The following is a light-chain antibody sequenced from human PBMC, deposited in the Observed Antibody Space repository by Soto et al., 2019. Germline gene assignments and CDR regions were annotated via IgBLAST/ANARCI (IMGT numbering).Light chain of an antibody. CDR1: QDINNF. V-gene: IGKV1-39*01. CDR2: DAS. J-gene: IGKJ5*01. CDR3: QQSYTTPIT. Sequence: DIQMTQSPSTLSASVGDRVTITCQASQDINNFLNWYQQKPGKAPKLLIYDASNLETGVPSRFSGSGSGTDFTLTISSLQPEDFATYYCQQSYTTPITFGQGTRLEI.